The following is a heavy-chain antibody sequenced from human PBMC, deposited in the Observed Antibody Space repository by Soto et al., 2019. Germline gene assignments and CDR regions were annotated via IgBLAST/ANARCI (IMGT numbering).Heavy chain of an antibody. CDR2: IYYSGST. Sequence: SISSYYWSWIRQPPGKGLEWIGYIYYSGSTNYNPSLKSRVTISVDTSKNQFSLKLSSVTAADTAVYYCARSGKGYYYYYMDVWGKGTTVTVSS. D-gene: IGHD6-25*01. CDR3: ARSGKGYYYYYMDV. CDR1: SISSYY. V-gene: IGHV4-59*01. J-gene: IGHJ6*03.